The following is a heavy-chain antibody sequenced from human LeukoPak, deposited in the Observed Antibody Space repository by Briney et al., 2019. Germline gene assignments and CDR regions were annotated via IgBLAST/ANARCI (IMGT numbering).Heavy chain of an antibody. D-gene: IGHD6-13*01. J-gene: IGHJ4*02. CDR3: ARYAQTPGIVAELELDY. CDR1: GGSISSGGYC. V-gene: IGHV4-30-2*01. Sequence: SETLSLTCTVSGGSISSGGYCWSWIRQPPGKGLEWIGYIYHSGSTYYNPPLKSRVTISVDTSKNQFSLKLSSVTAADTAVYYCARYAQTPGIVAELELDYWGQGTLVTVSS. CDR2: IYHSGST.